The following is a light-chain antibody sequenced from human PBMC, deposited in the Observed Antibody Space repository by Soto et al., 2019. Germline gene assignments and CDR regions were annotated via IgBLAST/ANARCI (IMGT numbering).Light chain of an antibody. Sequence: EIVLTQSPGTLSLSPGERATLSCRASESLSSAYLAWYQQKPGQAPRLLLYGASTRATGIPDRFSGSGSGTEFTLTISRLEPEDFAVYYCQQYGSSPPNTFGQGTKVEIK. CDR3: QQYGSSPPNT. V-gene: IGKV3-20*01. J-gene: IGKJ1*01. CDR2: GAS. CDR1: ESLSSAY.